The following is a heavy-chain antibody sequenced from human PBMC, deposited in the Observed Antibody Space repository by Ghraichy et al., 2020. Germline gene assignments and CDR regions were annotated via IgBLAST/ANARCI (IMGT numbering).Heavy chain of an antibody. J-gene: IGHJ6*02. V-gene: IGHV3-23*01. D-gene: IGHD3-3*01. Sequence: GGSLRLSCAASGFTFSSYAMSWVRQAPGKGLEWVSAISGSGGSTYYADSVKGRFTISRDNSKNTLYLQMNSLRAEDTAVYYCAKDLLFGVVRVPDYGMDVWGQGTTVTVSS. CDR3: AKDLLFGVVRVPDYGMDV. CDR2: ISGSGGST. CDR1: GFTFSSYA.